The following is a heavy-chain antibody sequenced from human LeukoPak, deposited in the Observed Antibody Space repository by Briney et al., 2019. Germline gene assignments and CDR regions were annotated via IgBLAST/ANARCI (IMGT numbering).Heavy chain of an antibody. V-gene: IGHV4-30-2*01. CDR1: GGSISSGGYY. CDR2: IYHSGST. J-gene: IGHJ4*02. D-gene: IGHD4-17*01. Sequence: SETLSLTCTVSGGSISSGGYYWSWIRQPPGKGLEWIGYIYHSGSTYYNPSLKSRVTISVDRSKNQFSLKLSSVTAADTAVYYCARSSDYGDCIDYWGQGTLVTVSS. CDR3: ARSSDYGDCIDY.